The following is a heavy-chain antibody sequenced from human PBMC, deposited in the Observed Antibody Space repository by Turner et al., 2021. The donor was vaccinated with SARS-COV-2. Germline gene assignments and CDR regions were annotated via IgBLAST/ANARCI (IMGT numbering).Heavy chain of an antibody. Sequence: EVQLVESGGGLVQPGGSLRLSCAASGFTFSSYWMHWVRQAPGEGLVWVSRCNSDGSSTSYADSVKGRFTISRDNAKNTLYLQMNSLRAEDTAVYYCARYRRDYDFWSGAYGMGGMDVWGQGTTVTVS. J-gene: IGHJ6*02. CDR2: CNSDGSST. V-gene: IGHV3-74*01. CDR1: GFTFSSYW. CDR3: ARYRRDYDFWSGAYGMGGMDV. D-gene: IGHD3-3*01.